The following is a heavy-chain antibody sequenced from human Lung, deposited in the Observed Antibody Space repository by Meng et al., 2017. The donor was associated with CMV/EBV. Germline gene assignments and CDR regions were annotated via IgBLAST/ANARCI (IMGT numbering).Heavy chain of an antibody. CDR2: ISSSSSYI. CDR3: AKDLSIVPAAISYYYGMDV. V-gene: IGHV3-21*01. D-gene: IGHD2-2*02. J-gene: IGHJ6*02. Sequence: LSLTCAASGFTFSSYSMNWVRQAPGKGLEWVSSISSSSSYIYYADSVKGRFTISRDNAKNSLYLQMNSLRTEDTAVYYCAKDLSIVPAAISYYYGMDVWGQGTTVTVSS. CDR1: GFTFSSYS.